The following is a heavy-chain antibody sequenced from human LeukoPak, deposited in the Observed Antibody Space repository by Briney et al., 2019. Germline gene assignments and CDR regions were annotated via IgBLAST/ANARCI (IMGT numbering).Heavy chain of an antibody. CDR2: INPNSGGT. V-gene: IGHV1-2*02. Sequence: ASVKVSCKASGYTFTGYYMHWVRQAPGQGLEWMGWINPNSGGTNYAQKFQGRVTMTRDTSISTAYMELSRLRSDDTAVYYCARHIREQWLLRLRAFDIWGQGTMVTVSS. CDR3: ARHIREQWLLRLRAFDI. J-gene: IGHJ3*02. D-gene: IGHD6-19*01. CDR1: GYTFTGYY.